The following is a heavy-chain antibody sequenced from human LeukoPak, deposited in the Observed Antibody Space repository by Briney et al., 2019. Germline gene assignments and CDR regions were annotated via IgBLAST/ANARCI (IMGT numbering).Heavy chain of an antibody. D-gene: IGHD3-16*02. CDR1: GFTFSSYW. CDR3: ARGRITFGGVIVPTSHDY. Sequence: GGSLRLSYAASGFTFSSYWMSWVRQAPGKGLEWVANIKQDGSEKYYVDSVKGRFTISRDNAKNSLYLQMNSLRAEDTAVYYCARGRITFGGVIVPTSHDYWGQGTLVTVSS. V-gene: IGHV3-7*01. CDR2: IKQDGSEK. J-gene: IGHJ4*02.